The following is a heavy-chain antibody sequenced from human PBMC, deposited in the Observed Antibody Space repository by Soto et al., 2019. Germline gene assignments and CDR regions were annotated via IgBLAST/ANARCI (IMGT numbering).Heavy chain of an antibody. J-gene: IGHJ6*02. CDR3: ARNPGYSSGWYYGGMDV. Sequence: SGPTLVNPTQTLTLTCTFSGFSLSTSGMCVSWIRQPPGKALEWLALIDWDDDKYYSTSLKTRLTISKDTSKNQVVLTMTNMDPADTATYYCARNPGYSSGWYYGGMDVWGQGTTVTVSS. D-gene: IGHD6-19*01. V-gene: IGHV2-70*01. CDR2: IDWDDDK. CDR1: GFSLSTSGMC.